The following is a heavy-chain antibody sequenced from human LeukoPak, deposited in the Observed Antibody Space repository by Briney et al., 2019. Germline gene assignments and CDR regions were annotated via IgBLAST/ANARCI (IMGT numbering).Heavy chain of an antibody. CDR1: GFTFSTYW. CDR2: INQDASEI. D-gene: IGHD2-21*02. J-gene: IGHJ4*02. Sequence: PGGSLRLSCAASGFTFSTYWMNWYRQAPGKGLEWVGNINQDASEINYVDSVRGRFTTSRDNAKNSLHLQMNSLRAEDTAVYYCATDRDNSDWQKRFDSWGRGTLVTVSS. CDR3: ATDRDNSDWQKRFDS. V-gene: IGHV3-7*01.